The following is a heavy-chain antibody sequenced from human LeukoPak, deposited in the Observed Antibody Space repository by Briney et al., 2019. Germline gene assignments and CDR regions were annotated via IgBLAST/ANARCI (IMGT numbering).Heavy chain of an antibody. CDR3: ARGNDYYDSSGGLHYFDY. D-gene: IGHD3-22*01. CDR2: IIPIFGTA. CDR1: GGTFSSYA. J-gene: IGHJ4*02. V-gene: IGHV1-69*13. Sequence: SVKVSCKASGGTFSSYAISWVRQAPGQGLEWMGGIIPIFGTANYAQKFQGRVTITADESTSTAYMELSSLRSEDTAVYYCARGNDYYDSSGGLHYFDYWGQGTLVTVSS.